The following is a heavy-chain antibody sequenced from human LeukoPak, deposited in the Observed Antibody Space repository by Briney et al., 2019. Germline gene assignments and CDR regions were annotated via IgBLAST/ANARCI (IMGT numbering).Heavy chain of an antibody. CDR2: ISHDGSYK. Sequence: GGSLRLSCAASGFTFNIYDMHWVRQAPGKGLEWVALISHDGSYKYYADSVKGRVTISRDNSKNTLSLQMSSLRADDTAIYYCAKEGYYYDSSGYYYFGYWGQGTLVTVSS. J-gene: IGHJ4*02. V-gene: IGHV3-30*18. CDR1: GFTFNIYD. D-gene: IGHD3-22*01. CDR3: AKEGYYYDSSGYYYFGY.